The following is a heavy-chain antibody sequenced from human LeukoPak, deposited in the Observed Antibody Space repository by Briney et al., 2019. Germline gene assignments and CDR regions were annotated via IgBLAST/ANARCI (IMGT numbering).Heavy chain of an antibody. CDR1: GGSISSSSYY. CDR2: IYYSGST. V-gene: IGHV4-39*07. D-gene: IGHD4-17*01. Sequence: SETLSLTCTVSGGSISSSSYYWGWIRQPPGKGLEWIGSIYYSGSTYYNPSLKSRVTISVDTSKNQFSLKLSSVTAADTAVYYCARDHYGDYGVGNWFEPWGQGTLVTVSS. J-gene: IGHJ5*02. CDR3: ARDHYGDYGVGNWFEP.